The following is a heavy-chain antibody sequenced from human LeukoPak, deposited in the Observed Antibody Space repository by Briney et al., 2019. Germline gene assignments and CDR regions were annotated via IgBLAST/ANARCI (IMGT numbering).Heavy chain of an antibody. CDR2: ISGSGGST. D-gene: IGHD5-18*01. J-gene: IGHJ4*02. V-gene: IGHV3-23*01. Sequence: GGSLRLSCAASGFTFSSYAMSWVRQAPGKGLEWVSAISGSGGSTYYADSVKGRFTISRDNSKNTLYLQMNSLRAEDTAVYYCAKVWSDIAMESPYYFDYWGQGTLVTVSS. CDR1: GFTFSSYA. CDR3: AKVWSDIAMESPYYFDY.